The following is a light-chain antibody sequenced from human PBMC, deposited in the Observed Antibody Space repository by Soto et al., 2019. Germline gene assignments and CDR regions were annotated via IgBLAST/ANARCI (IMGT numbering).Light chain of an antibody. CDR2: GNS. V-gene: IGLV1-40*01. CDR3: QSYDSSLSGSRV. Sequence: QAVVTQPPSVSGAPGQRVTISCTGSSSNIGAGYDVHWYQQPPGTAPKLLIYGNSNRPSGVPDRFSGSKSGTSASLAITGLQAEDEADYYCQSYDSSLSGSRVFGTGTKLTVL. CDR1: SSNIGAGYD. J-gene: IGLJ1*01.